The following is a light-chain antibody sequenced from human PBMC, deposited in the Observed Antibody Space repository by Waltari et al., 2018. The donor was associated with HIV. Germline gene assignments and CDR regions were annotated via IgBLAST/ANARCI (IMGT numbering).Light chain of an antibody. J-gene: IGKJ2*01. CDR2: GAS. CDR3: QQYNNWPDT. CDR1: QSVSSN. V-gene: IGKV3-15*01. Sequence: EIEMTQSPATLSVSPGERATLSCSASQSVSSNLAWYQQKPGQAPRLLIYGASTRATGIPARFSGSGSGTEFTLTISSLQSEDFAVYYCQQYNNWPDTFGQGTKLEIK.